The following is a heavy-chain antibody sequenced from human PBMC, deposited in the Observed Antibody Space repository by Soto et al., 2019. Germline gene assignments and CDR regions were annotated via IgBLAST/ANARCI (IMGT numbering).Heavy chain of an antibody. Sequence: CGSMRLCCAASGFNFRNSYMSWVRQAPGKGLEWVGRIRSKSDGLTTEYAAPVKGRFAISRDDSKNTLFLQMNSLKTEDTAVNYCTKAQLLSWFDPWGQGTLVTVSS. D-gene: IGHD1-7*01. J-gene: IGHJ5*02. CDR3: TKAQLLSWFDP. CDR1: GFNFRNSY. V-gene: IGHV3-15*01. CDR2: IRSKSDGLTT.